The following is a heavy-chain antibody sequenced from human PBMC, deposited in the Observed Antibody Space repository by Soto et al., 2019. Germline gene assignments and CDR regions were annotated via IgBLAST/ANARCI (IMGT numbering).Heavy chain of an antibody. V-gene: IGHV3-23*01. CDR2: ISGSGGST. J-gene: IGHJ5*02. D-gene: IGHD1-26*01. Sequence: GGSLRLSCPASGLTFRNYAMSWVRQAPAKGLEWVSAISGSGGSTYYADSVKGRFTISRGNSKNTLYLQMNSLRAEDTAVYYCAKGKRTTTTYGPFDPWGQGTLVTVSS. CDR1: GLTFRNYA. CDR3: AKGKRTTTTYGPFDP.